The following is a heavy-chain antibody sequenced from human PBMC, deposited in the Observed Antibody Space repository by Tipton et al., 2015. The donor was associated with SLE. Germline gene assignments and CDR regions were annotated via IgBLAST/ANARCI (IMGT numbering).Heavy chain of an antibody. CDR3: ARAELGSDAFEI. V-gene: IGHV4-38-2*02. CDR2: IYHSGST. J-gene: IGHJ3*02. Sequence: TLSLTCTVSGYSISSGYYWGWIRQPPGKGLEWIGSIYHSGSTYYNPSLKSRVTISVDTSKNQFSLKLSSVTAADTAVYYCARAELGSDAFEIWGQGTMVTVSS. D-gene: IGHD7-27*01. CDR1: GYSISSGYY.